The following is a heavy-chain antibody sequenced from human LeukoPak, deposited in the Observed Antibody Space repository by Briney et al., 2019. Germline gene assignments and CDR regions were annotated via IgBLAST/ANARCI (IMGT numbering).Heavy chain of an antibody. J-gene: IGHJ6*03. Sequence: SETLSLTCTVSGGSISSSGYYWGWIRQSPGKGLEWIGSIYSSGSTNYNPSLKSRVTISVDASKNQFSLRLSSVTAADTAVYYCASGSYSFYYMDVWGKGTTVTVSS. CDR3: ASGSYSFYYMDV. V-gene: IGHV4-39*07. CDR2: IYSSGST. D-gene: IGHD1-26*01. CDR1: GGSISSSGYY.